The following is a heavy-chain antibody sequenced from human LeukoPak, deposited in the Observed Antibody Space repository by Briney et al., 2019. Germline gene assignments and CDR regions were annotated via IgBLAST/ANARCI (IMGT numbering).Heavy chain of an antibody. V-gene: IGHV4-34*01. D-gene: IGHD5-18*01. J-gene: IGHJ4*02. CDR3: ARGSRGYSYGYHRD. CDR1: GGSFSGYY. Sequence: PSETLSLTCGVYGGSFSGYYWSWIRQTPGKGLERIGEINHRRSTNYSPSFKTRVTMSVDTSKNQISLMLNSVTAADTAVYYCARGSRGYSYGYHRDWGQGTLVTVSS. CDR2: INHRRST.